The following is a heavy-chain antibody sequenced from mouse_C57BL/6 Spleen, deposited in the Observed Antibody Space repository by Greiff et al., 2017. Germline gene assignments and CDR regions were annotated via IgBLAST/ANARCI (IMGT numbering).Heavy chain of an antibody. D-gene: IGHD2-5*01. J-gene: IGHJ3*01. Sequence: EVMLVESGGGLVQPGGSLKLSCAASGFTFSDYGMAWVRQAPRKGPEGVAFISNLAYSIYYADTVTGRFTISSENAKNTLYLEMSSLRSEDTAMYYCARAYYSNYVAWFAYWGQGTLVTVSA. CDR3: ARAYYSNYVAWFAY. CDR1: GFTFSDYG. V-gene: IGHV5-15*01. CDR2: ISNLAYSI.